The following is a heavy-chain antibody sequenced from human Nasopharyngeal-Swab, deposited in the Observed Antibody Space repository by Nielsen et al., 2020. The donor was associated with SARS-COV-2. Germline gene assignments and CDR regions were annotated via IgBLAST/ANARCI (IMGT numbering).Heavy chain of an antibody. J-gene: IGHJ4*02. V-gene: IGHV1-69*01. CDR2: IIPIFGTA. Sequence: WVRQAPGQGLEWMGGIIPIFGTANYAQKLQGRVTITADESTSTAYMELSSLRSEDTAVYYCARDIYGDYVGYWGQGTLVTSPQ. CDR3: ARDIYGDYVGY. D-gene: IGHD4-17*01.